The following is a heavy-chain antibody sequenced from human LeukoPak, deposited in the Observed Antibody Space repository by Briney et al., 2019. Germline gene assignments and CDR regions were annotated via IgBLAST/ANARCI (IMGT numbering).Heavy chain of an antibody. CDR3: ATVAATVDDY. CDR1: GFTFRSYG. Sequence: GGSLRLSCAASGFTFRSYGMHWVRQAPGKGLEWVAVISYDGSNKYYADSVKGRFTISRDNSKNTLYLQMNSLRAEDTAVYYCATVAATVDDYWGQGTLVTGSS. V-gene: IGHV3-30*03. J-gene: IGHJ4*02. D-gene: IGHD2-15*01. CDR2: ISYDGSNK.